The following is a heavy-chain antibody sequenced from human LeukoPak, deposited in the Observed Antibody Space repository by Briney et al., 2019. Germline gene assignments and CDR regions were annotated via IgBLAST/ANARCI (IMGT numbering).Heavy chain of an antibody. J-gene: IGHJ4*02. CDR3: VRDPNYYGSGSYSDY. V-gene: IGHV3-7*01. CDR1: GFTFSSYW. Sequence: GGSLRLSCAASGFTFSSYWMSWVRQAPGEGLEWVAKIKEDGSEKYYVDSVKGRFTISRDNAKNSVYLQMHSLRAEDTAVYYCVRDPNYYGSGSYSDYWGQGTLVTVSS. CDR2: IKEDGSEK. D-gene: IGHD3-10*01.